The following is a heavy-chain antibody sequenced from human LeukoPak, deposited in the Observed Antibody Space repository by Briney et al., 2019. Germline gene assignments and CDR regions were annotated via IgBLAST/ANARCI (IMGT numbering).Heavy chain of an antibody. CDR2: TRNKPNGYTT. CDR1: GFSITDHY. J-gene: IGHJ4*02. D-gene: IGHD4-17*01. CDR3: VRVRHGDYFDY. V-gene: IGHV3-72*01. Sequence: GGALRLSSAAPGFSITDHYMDWVRQAPGKGLEWVGRTRNKPNGYTTDYGTSVKGRFIVSRDDSENSLYLQMNGLKTEDTAVYYCVRVRHGDYFDYWGQGTLVTVSS.